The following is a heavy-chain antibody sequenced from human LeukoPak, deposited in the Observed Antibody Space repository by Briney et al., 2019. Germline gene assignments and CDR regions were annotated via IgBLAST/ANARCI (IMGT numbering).Heavy chain of an antibody. V-gene: IGHV4-59*01. CDR3: ARVERYDYVHDW. Sequence: PSETLSLTCTVSGGSISSYYWSWIRQPPGKGLEWIGYIYYSGSTNYNPSLKSRVTISVDTSKNQFSLKLSSVTAADTAVDYCARVERYDYVHDWWGQGTLVTVSS. J-gene: IGHJ4*02. D-gene: IGHD3-16*01. CDR2: IYYSGST. CDR1: GGSISSYY.